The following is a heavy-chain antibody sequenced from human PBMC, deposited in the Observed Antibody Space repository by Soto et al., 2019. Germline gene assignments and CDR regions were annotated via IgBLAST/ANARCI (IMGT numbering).Heavy chain of an antibody. CDR2: INMDGSST. CDR1: GFTFSGDW. D-gene: IGHD2-2*01. J-gene: IGHJ4*02. V-gene: IGHV3-74*01. Sequence: GGSLRLSCAASGFTFSGDWMHWVRQGAGKGLVWVSRINMDGSSTNYANSVKGRFTISRDNAKNTLYLQMNSLRVDDTAVYYCARGPRGLYHHDYWGQGALVTVSS. CDR3: ARGPRGLYHHDY.